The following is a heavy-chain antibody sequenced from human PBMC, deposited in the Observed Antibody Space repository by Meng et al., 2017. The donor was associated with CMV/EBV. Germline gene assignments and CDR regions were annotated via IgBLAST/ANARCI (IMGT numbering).Heavy chain of an antibody. CDR1: GGSISSGGYY. V-gene: IGHV4-31*03. D-gene: IGHD3-10*01. CDR2: IYYSGST. J-gene: IGHJ6*02. CDR3: ARDRGWKAAMDV. Sequence: LRLSCTVSGGSISSGGYYWSWIRQHPGKGLEWIGYIYYSGSTYYNPSLKSRVTISVDTSKNQFSLKLSSVTAADTAVYYCARDRGWKAAMDVWGQGTTVTVSS.